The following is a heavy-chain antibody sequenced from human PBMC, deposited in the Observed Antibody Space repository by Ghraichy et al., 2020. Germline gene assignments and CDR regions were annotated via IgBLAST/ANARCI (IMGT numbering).Heavy chain of an antibody. V-gene: IGHV4-59*02. Sequence: SETLSLTCSVSGGSVTSHMWCWIRQPPGKGLEWIGYVLSTETTKSNPSLKSRLTISADTSKNQVSLSLTSVTAAATAVYFCARLAPPVTLSGVVIPAGMDVWGRGTTVIVSS. CDR2: VLSTETT. CDR3: ARLAPPVTLSGVVIPAGMDV. J-gene: IGHJ6*02. D-gene: IGHD3-3*01. CDR1: GGSVTSHM.